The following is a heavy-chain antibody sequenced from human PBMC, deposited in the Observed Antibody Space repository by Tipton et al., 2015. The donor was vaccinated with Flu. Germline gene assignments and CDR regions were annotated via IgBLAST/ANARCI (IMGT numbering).Heavy chain of an antibody. CDR1: GYMFGSYG. V-gene: IGHV1-18*01. CDR3: ARDHGSPTYSYYGMDV. Sequence: QLVQSGAEVKKPGASVKVSCKASGYMFGSYGVGWVRQAPGQGLEWMGWISAHNGNTNYAQNFQGRVTMTTDTSTSTAYMELRSLRSDDTAVYYCARDHGSPTYSYYGMDVWGQGTTVTVSS. J-gene: IGHJ6*02. CDR2: ISAHNGNT. D-gene: IGHD1-26*01.